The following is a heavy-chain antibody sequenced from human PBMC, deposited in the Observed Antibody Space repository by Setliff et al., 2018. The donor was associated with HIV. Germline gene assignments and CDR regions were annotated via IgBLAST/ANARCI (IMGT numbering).Heavy chain of an antibody. CDR1: GGSFSNYY. Sequence: TSETLSLTCAVYGGSFSNYYWSWIRQTPGEGPEWIGEINHSEITKYNPSLESRVTISLDTSKNQFSLKLTSVTAADTSVYYCARKGVDLYFGVDAFDMWGQGTMVTVTS. CDR2: INHSEIT. J-gene: IGHJ3*02. CDR3: ARKGVDLYFGVDAFDM. D-gene: IGHD3-10*01. V-gene: IGHV4-34*01.